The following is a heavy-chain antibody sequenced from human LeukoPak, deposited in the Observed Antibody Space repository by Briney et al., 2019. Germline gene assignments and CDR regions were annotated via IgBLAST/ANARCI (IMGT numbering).Heavy chain of an antibody. Sequence: PGGSLRLSCAVSGFTLSSYSMNWVRQAPGKGLEWVSSISSSSSHIYYADSVKGRFTISRDNAKNSLNLQMNSLRAEDTAVYYCANTILTGALWGQGTLVTVSS. D-gene: IGHD2-2*02. CDR1: GFTLSSYS. V-gene: IGHV3-21*01. J-gene: IGHJ4*02. CDR3: ANTILTGAL. CDR2: ISSSSSHI.